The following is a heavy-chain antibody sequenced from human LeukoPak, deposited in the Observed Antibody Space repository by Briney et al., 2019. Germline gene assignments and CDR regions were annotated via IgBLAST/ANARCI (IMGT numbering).Heavy chain of an antibody. D-gene: IGHD4-23*01. CDR2: IVVGSGNT. CDR1: GFTFTSSA. J-gene: IGHJ3*01. CDR3: AAEGRPTVVTFRKGAVDL. V-gene: IGHV1-58*01. Sequence: SVKVSFKASGFTFTSSAVQWVRQARGQRLEWIGWIVVGSGNTNYAQKFQERVTITRDMSTSTVYMELSSLRSEDTAVYYCAAEGRPTVVTFRKGAVDLWGQGTMVTVSS.